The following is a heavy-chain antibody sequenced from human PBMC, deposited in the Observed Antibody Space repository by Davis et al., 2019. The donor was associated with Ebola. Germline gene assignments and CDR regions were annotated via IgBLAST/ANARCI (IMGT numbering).Heavy chain of an antibody. V-gene: IGHV3-21*01. Sequence: PGGSLRLSCAASGFTFSSYSMNWVRQAPGKGLEWVSSISSSSSYIYYADSVKGRFTISRDNAKNSLYLQMNSLRAEDTAVYYCARDMGIVVGPGMDVWGKGTTVTVSS. D-gene: IGHD2-2*01. CDR1: GFTFSSYS. J-gene: IGHJ6*03. CDR3: ARDMGIVVGPGMDV. CDR2: ISSSSSYI.